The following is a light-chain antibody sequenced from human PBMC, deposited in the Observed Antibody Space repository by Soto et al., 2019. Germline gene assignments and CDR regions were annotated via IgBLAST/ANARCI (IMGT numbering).Light chain of an antibody. CDR1: QSVSTSF. Sequence: EIVLTQSPGNLSLSPGERATLSCRASQSVSTSFLAWYQQKPGQAPRLLIYDASNRATGIPARFSGSGSGTDFTLTISSLEPEDFAVYYCQQYGSSRRTFGQGTKVDIK. V-gene: IGKV3-20*01. CDR3: QQYGSSRRT. CDR2: DAS. J-gene: IGKJ1*01.